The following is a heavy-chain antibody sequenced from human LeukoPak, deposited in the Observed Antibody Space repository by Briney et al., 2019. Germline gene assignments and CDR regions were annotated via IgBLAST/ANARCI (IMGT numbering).Heavy chain of an antibody. Sequence: PGGSLRLSCAASGFTFSSYSMNWVRQAPGKGLEWVSSISSRSSYIYYADSVKGRFTISRDNAKNSLYLQMNSLRAEDTAVYYCARVGGYDSSGYYLFDYWGQGTLVTVSS. D-gene: IGHD3-22*01. CDR2: ISSRSSYI. CDR3: ARVGGYDSSGYYLFDY. V-gene: IGHV3-21*01. CDR1: GFTFSSYS. J-gene: IGHJ4*02.